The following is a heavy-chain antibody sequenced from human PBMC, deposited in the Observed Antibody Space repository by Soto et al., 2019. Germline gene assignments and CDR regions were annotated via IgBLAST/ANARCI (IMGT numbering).Heavy chain of an antibody. J-gene: IGHJ4*02. CDR1: GGSISSGGYY. CDR3: ARDPAGSVSDWDY. Sequence: QVQLQESGPGLVKPSQTLSLTCTVSGGSISSGGYYWSWIRQHPGKGLEWIGYIYYSGSTYYTPSRKVRVTRTVDTSKNQFSLKLNSVTAADTAMYYCARDPAGSVSDWDYWGQGTLVTVSS. D-gene: IGHD3-10*01. CDR2: IYYSGST. V-gene: IGHV4-31*03.